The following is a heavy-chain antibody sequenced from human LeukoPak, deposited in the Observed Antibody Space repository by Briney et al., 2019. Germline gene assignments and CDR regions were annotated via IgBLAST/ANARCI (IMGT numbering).Heavy chain of an antibody. CDR3: AKDGYSSGLSLDY. CDR2: ISWNSGSI. CDR1: GFTFDDYA. Sequence: GRSLRLSCAASGFTFDDYAMHWVRQAPGKGLEWVSGISWNSGSIGYADSVKGRFTISRDNAKNSLYLQMNSLRAEDTALYYCAKDGYSSGLSLDYWGQGTLVTASS. J-gene: IGHJ4*02. D-gene: IGHD6-19*01. V-gene: IGHV3-9*01.